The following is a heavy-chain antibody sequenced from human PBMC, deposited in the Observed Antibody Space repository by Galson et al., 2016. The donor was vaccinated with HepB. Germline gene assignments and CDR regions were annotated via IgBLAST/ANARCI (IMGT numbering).Heavy chain of an antibody. CDR3: ARQERSYGLRY. J-gene: IGHJ4*02. CDR2: IYPSDSDT. V-gene: IGHV5-51*01. Sequence: QSGAEVKRPGESLKISCKASGYSFTSNWIAWVRQKPGKGLEWMGIIYPSDSDTRYSPSFQGQVTISADKSITTSYLQWSSLQASDTAIYYCARQERSYGLRYGGQGPLVACSS. D-gene: IGHD1-1*01. CDR1: GYSFTSNW.